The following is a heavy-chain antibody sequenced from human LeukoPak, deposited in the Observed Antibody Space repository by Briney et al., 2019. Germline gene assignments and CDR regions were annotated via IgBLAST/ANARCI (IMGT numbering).Heavy chain of an antibody. D-gene: IGHD3-22*01. Sequence: SGGSLRLSCAASGFTFSSYAMSWVRQAPGKGLEWVSAISGSGGSTYYADSVKGRFTISRDNSKNTLYLQMNSLRAEDTAVYYCAKAYDSSGYYYDEFDYWGQGTLVTVSS. V-gene: IGHV3-23*01. J-gene: IGHJ4*02. CDR3: AKAYDSSGYYYDEFDY. CDR1: GFTFSSYA. CDR2: ISGSGGST.